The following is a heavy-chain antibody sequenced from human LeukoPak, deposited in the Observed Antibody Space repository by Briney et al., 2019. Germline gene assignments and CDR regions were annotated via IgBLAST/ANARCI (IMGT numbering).Heavy chain of an antibody. CDR2: IYYSGST. CDR3: ACGNDFWSSYFPLDY. D-gene: IGHD3-3*01. J-gene: IGHJ4*02. V-gene: IGHV4-59*08. Sequence: KPSETLSLTCTVSGGSISSYYWSWIRQPPGKGLEWIGYIYYSGSTNYNPSLKSRVTISVDTSKNQFSLKLSSVTAADTAVYYCACGNDFWSSYFPLDYWGQGTLVTVSS. CDR1: GGSISSYY.